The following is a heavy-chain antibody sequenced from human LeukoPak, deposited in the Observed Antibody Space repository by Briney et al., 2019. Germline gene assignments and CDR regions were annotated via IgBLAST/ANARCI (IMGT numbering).Heavy chain of an antibody. V-gene: IGHV3-7*03. D-gene: IGHD2-2*01. CDR3: AKDPTKYCSSTSCSVY. J-gene: IGHJ4*02. Sequence: GGPLRLSCAASGFTFSNYWMTWVRQAPGKGLEWVANIKKDGSEKNYVDSVKGRFTISRDNAKNSLYLQMNSLRAEDTAVYYCAKDPTKYCSSTSCSVYWGQGTLVTVSS. CDR2: IKKDGSEK. CDR1: GFTFSNYW.